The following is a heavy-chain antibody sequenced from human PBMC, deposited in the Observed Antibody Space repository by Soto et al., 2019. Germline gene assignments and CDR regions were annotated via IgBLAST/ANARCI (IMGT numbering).Heavy chain of an antibody. CDR1: GVTFSSYA. V-gene: IGHV1-69*01. Sequence: QVQMVQSGAEVKNPGSSVKVSCKASGVTFSSYAISWVHQAPGQELEWMGGIIPSIGTANYAQKFQGRVSISADESTSTAYMELSSMRSEDKAVYYCTRDQWATGTKSFDYWGQGTLVTVSA. CDR2: IIPSIGTA. CDR3: TRDQWATGTKSFDY. J-gene: IGHJ4*02. D-gene: IGHD1-7*01.